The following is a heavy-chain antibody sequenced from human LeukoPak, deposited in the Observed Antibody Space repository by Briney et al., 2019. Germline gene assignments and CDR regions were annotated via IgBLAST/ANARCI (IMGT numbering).Heavy chain of an antibody. CDR3: ARQTWGGNYHPYYFDY. V-gene: IGHV4-39*01. Sequence: SETLSLTCTVSGGSISSRSYYWGWIRQPPGKGLEWIGSVYYSGSTYYNPSLQSQVTISVDTSKNQFSLQLTSVTAADTAVYYCARQTWGGNYHPYYFDYWGQGTLVPVSS. CDR2: VYYSGST. J-gene: IGHJ4*02. CDR1: GGSISSRSYY. D-gene: IGHD1-26*01.